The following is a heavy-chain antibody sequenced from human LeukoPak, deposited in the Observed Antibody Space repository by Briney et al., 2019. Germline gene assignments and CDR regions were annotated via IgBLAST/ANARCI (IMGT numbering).Heavy chain of an antibody. D-gene: IGHD6-13*01. Sequence: GGSLRLSCAASGFTFSSYGMHWVRQAPGKGLEWVAVISYDGSNKYYADSAKGRFTISRDNSKNTLYLQMNSLRAEDTAVYYCAKDRAAGGGFDPWGQGTLVTVSS. V-gene: IGHV3-30*18. CDR1: GFTFSSYG. CDR3: AKDRAAGGGFDP. J-gene: IGHJ5*02. CDR2: ISYDGSNK.